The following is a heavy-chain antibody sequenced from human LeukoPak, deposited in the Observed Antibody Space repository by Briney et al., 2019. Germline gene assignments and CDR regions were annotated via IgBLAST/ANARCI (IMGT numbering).Heavy chain of an antibody. J-gene: IGHJ6*03. D-gene: IGHD2-2*01. CDR2: IIPIFGTA. Sequence: ASVKVSCKASGGTFSSYAISWVRQAPGQGLEWMGGIIPIFGTANYAQKFQGRVTITTDESTSTAYMELSSLRSEDTAVYYCASINCSSTSCYYRYYYYYYMDVWGKGTTVTVSS. CDR3: ASINCSSTSCYYRYYYYYYMDV. CDR1: GGTFSSYA. V-gene: IGHV1-69*05.